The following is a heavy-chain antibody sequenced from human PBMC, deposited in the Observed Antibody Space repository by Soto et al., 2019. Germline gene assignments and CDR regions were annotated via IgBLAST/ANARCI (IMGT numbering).Heavy chain of an antibody. CDR2: IKSKTDGGTT. J-gene: IGHJ4*02. Sequence: EVQLVESGGGLVKPGGSLRLSCAASGFTFSNAWMSWVRQAPGKGLEWVGRIKSKTDGGTTDYAAPVKGRFTISRDDSKNTLYLQMNSLKTEDTAVYYCTTGITGTTKVDYWCQGTLVTVSS. V-gene: IGHV3-15*01. D-gene: IGHD1-7*01. CDR1: GFTFSNAW. CDR3: TTGITGTTKVDY.